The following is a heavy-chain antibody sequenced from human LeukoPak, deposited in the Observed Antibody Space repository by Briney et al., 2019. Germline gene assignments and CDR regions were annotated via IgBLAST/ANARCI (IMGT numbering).Heavy chain of an antibody. CDR1: GFTFSSYW. CDR3: ARGAPNFYDSNGPLGDAFDF. D-gene: IGHD3-22*01. V-gene: IGHV3-33*01. Sequence: PGRSLRLSCAASGFTFSSYWMHWVRQAPGKGLEWVAVIWYDGSNKYYADSVKGRFTISRDNSKNTLYLQMTSLRADDTAVYYCARGAPNFYDSNGPLGDAFDFWGQGTMVTVSS. J-gene: IGHJ3*01. CDR2: IWYDGSNK.